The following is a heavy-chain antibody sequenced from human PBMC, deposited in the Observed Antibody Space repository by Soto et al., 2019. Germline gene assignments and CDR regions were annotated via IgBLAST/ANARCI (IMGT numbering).Heavy chain of an antibody. Sequence: QVQLQESGPGLVKPSETLSLTCAVSGDSISSYYCMWIRQPPGKGLEYIGYLYYGRSANYNPSLKSRVPLSVDTSTNQCSLTLSSMTAADTAVYYCALRGMAVVPEYWGQGTLVTVSS. CDR1: GDSISSYY. J-gene: IGHJ4*02. CDR2: LYYGRSA. D-gene: IGHD3-22*01. CDR3: ALRGMAVVPEY. V-gene: IGHV4-59*01.